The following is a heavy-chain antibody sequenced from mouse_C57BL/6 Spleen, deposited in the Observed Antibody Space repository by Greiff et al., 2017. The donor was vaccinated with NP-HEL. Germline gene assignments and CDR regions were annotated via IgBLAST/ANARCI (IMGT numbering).Heavy chain of an antibody. CDR3: TSIYYYGSSYVGYYFDY. CDR2: IYPGNSDT. Sequence: VQLKQSGTVLARPGASVKMSCKTSGYTFTSYWMHWVKQRPGQGLEWIGAIYPGNSDTSYNQKFKGKAKLTAVTSASTAYMELSSLTNEDSAVYYCTSIYYYGSSYVGYYFDYWGQGTTLTVSS. CDR1: GYTFTSYW. D-gene: IGHD1-1*01. J-gene: IGHJ2*01. V-gene: IGHV1-5*01.